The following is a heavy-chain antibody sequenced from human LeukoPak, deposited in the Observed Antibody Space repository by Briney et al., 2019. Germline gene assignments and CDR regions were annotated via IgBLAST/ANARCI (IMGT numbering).Heavy chain of an antibody. V-gene: IGHV1-2*02. Sequence: GASVKVSCKASGYSFTGYYMHWVRQAPGQWLEWMGWFNPNSGGTNYAQKFQDRVTMTRDTSISTAYMELSRLRSDDTAVYYCARAEYSSSSLYWGQGTLVTVSS. CDR3: ARAEYSSSSLY. CDR1: GYSFTGYY. CDR2: FNPNSGGT. D-gene: IGHD6-6*01. J-gene: IGHJ1*01.